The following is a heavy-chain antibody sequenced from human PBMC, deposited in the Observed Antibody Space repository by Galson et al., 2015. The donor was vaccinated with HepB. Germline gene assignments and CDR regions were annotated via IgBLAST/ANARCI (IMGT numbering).Heavy chain of an antibody. CDR2: ISSSSSYT. V-gene: IGHV3-11*05. CDR3: AKVKDYYYYMDV. J-gene: IGHJ6*03. CDR1: GFTFSDYY. Sequence: LRLSCAASGFTFSDYYMSWIRQAPGKGLEWVSYISSSSSYTNYADSVKGRFTISRDNSKNTLYLQMNSLRAEDTAVYYCAKVKDYYYYMDVWGKGTTVTVSS.